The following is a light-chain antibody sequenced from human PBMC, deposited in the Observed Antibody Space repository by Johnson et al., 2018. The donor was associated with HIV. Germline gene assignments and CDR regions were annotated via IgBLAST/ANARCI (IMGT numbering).Light chain of an antibody. J-gene: IGLJ1*01. V-gene: IGLV1-51*02. CDR3: GTWDSSLGAHYV. CDR2: EKN. Sequence: QSVLTQPPSVSAAPGQKVTISCSGSSSNIGNNYVSWYQQLPGTAPKLLIYEKNKRPSGIPDRFSASKSGTSATLDITGLQTGDEADYYCGTWDSSLGAHYVFGRGTKFTVL. CDR1: SSNIGNNY.